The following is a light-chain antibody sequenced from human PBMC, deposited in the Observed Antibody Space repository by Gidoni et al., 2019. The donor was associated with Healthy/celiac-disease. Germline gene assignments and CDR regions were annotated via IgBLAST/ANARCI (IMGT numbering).Light chain of an antibody. CDR2: WAS. CDR3: QQYYSTPWT. V-gene: IGKV4-1*01. Sequence: VSLGERATINCKSSQSVLYSSNNKNYLAWYQQKPGQPPKLLIYWASTRESGVPDRFSGSGSGTDFTLTISSLQAEDVAVYYCQQYYSTPWTFXQXTKVEIK. J-gene: IGKJ1*01. CDR1: QSVLYSSNNKNY.